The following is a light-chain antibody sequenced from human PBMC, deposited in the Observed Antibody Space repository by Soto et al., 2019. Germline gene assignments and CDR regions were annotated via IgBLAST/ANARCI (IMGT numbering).Light chain of an antibody. CDR2: GAS. J-gene: IGKJ1*01. CDR3: QQYVSSPWA. V-gene: IGKV3-20*01. CDR1: QSVSSSF. Sequence: EIVLAQSPGTLSLSPGESATLSCRASQSVSSSFLAWYQQKAGQDPRLLIYGASRRATGIPDRFSGSGSGTDFTLTISRLEPEDFAVYYCQQYVSSPWAFGQGTKGEI.